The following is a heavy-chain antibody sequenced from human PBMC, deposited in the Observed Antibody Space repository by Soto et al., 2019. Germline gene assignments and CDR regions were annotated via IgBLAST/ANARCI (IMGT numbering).Heavy chain of an antibody. CDR3: AKDRRTGCSSSWGLDYYYYYGMDV. CDR2: ISYDGSNK. Sequence: QVQLVESGGGVVQPGRSLRLSCAASGFTFSSYGMHWVRQAPGKGLEWVAVISYDGSNKYYADSVKGRFTISRDNSKNTLYLQMNSLRAEDTAVYYCAKDRRTGCSSSWGLDYYYYYGMDVWGQGTTVTVSS. V-gene: IGHV3-30*18. J-gene: IGHJ6*02. CDR1: GFTFSSYG. D-gene: IGHD6-13*01.